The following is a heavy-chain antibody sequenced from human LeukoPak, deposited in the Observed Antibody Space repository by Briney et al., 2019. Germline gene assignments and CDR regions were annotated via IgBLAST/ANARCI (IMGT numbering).Heavy chain of an antibody. CDR2: ISSSSYI. CDR1: GFTVSSDY. J-gene: IGHJ4*02. Sequence: GGSLRLSCAVSGFTVSSDYMSWVRQAPGKGLEWVSSISSSSYIYYGDSVKGRFTISRDNSKNTLYLQMNSLTAEDTAVYYCAKHPSPVFGGGSYFEDWGQGTLVTVSS. V-gene: IGHV3-69-1*01. CDR3: AKHPSPVFGGGSYFED. D-gene: IGHD3-16*01.